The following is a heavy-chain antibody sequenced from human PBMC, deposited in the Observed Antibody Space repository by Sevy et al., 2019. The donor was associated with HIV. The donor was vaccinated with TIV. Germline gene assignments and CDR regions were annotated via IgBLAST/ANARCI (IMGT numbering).Heavy chain of an antibody. D-gene: IGHD1-26*01. CDR3: ARDSNSGYYYYYAMDV. Sequence: GGSLRLSCAASGFIFSNYVMHWVRQAPGKGLERVAVISYDGINKYYADSVKGRFTISRDNSKNTLYVQMNSLRAEDTAVYYCARDSNSGYYYYYAMDVWGQGTTVTVSS. CDR1: GFIFSNYV. J-gene: IGHJ6*02. V-gene: IGHV3-30-3*01. CDR2: ISYDGINK.